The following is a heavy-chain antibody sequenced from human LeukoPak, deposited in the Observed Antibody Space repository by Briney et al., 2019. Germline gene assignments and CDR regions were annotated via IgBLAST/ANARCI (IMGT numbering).Heavy chain of an antibody. V-gene: IGHV5-51*01. CDR3: ARSSNYYGSGSYGAGVDY. D-gene: IGHD3-10*01. J-gene: IGHJ4*02. CDR1: GYRFTSYW. Sequence: GESLKISCKGSGYRFTSYWIGWVRQMPGKGLEWMGIIYPGDSDTRYSPSFQGQVTISADKSISTAYLQWSSLKASDTAMYYCARSSNYYGSGSYGAGVDYWGQGTLVTVSS. CDR2: IYPGDSDT.